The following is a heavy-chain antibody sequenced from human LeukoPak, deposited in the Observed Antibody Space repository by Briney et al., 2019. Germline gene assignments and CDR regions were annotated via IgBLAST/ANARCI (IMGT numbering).Heavy chain of an antibody. V-gene: IGHV4-4*07. Sequence: SEALSLTCTVSGGSISSYYWSWIRQPAGKGLEWIGRIYTSGSTNYNPSPKSRVTMSVDTSKNQFSLKLSSVTAADTAVYYCAGGYCSGGSCSSGSSFVYWGQGTLVTVSS. CDR2: IYTSGST. CDR1: GGSISSYY. D-gene: IGHD2-15*01. J-gene: IGHJ4*02. CDR3: AGGYCSGGSCSSGSSFVY.